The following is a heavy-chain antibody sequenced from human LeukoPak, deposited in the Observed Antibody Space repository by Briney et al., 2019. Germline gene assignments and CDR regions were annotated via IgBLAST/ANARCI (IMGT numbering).Heavy chain of an antibody. J-gene: IGHJ3*02. Sequence: QSGGSLRLSCAASGVKFASFGMHWVRQAPGKGLEWVGAVRFDGNNKYYADSVKGRFTISRDNSKNTLYLQMDSLRREDTSIYYCAKVRLLLSSWDDVFDSWGQGTMVTVSS. V-gene: IGHV3-30*02. CDR3: AKVRLLLSSWDDVFDS. CDR1: GVKFASFG. CDR2: VRFDGNNK. D-gene: IGHD6-13*01.